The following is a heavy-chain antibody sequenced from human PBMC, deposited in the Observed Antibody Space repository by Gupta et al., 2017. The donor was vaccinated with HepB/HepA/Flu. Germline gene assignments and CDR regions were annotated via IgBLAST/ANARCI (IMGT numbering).Heavy chain of an antibody. Sequence: EVQLVESGGGLVQPGGSLRLSCAASGFTFSSYWMSWVRQAPGKGLEWVANIKQDGSEKYYVDSVKGRFTISRDNAKNSLYLQMNSLRAEDTAVYYCARDLVVPAANGYYYYGMDVWGQGTTVTVSS. D-gene: IGHD2-2*01. J-gene: IGHJ6*02. CDR3: ARDLVVPAANGYYYYGMDV. CDR1: GFTFSSYW. V-gene: IGHV3-7*01. CDR2: IKQDGSEK.